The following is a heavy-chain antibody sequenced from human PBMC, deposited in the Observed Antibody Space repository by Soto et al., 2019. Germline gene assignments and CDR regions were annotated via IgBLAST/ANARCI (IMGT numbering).Heavy chain of an antibody. J-gene: IGHJ3*02. D-gene: IGHD4-4*01. CDR1: GFTFNNYA. Sequence: GGSLRLSCAASGFTFNNYAMSWARQAPGKGLEWVSVVRGTGGSGANTYYADSVKGRFSISRDDSKNTLYLQMTSLRAEDTAVYYCAKAFFDYIYDALDIWGQGTMVTVSS. CDR2: VRGTGGSGANT. V-gene: IGHV3-23*01. CDR3: AKAFFDYIYDALDI.